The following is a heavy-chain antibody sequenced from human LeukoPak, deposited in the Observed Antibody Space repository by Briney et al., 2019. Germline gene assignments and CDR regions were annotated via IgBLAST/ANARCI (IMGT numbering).Heavy chain of an antibody. CDR3: ARDREVTWGYSYGPNPYYYYYMDV. D-gene: IGHD5-18*01. J-gene: IGHJ6*03. Sequence: PSETLSLTCTVSGGSISSYYWSWIRQPAGKGLEWIGRIYTSGSTNYNSSLKSRVTMSVDTSKNQFSLKLSSVTAADTAVYYCARDREVTWGYSYGPNPYYYYYMDVWGKGTTVTVSS. CDR1: GGSISSYY. CDR2: IYTSGST. V-gene: IGHV4-4*07.